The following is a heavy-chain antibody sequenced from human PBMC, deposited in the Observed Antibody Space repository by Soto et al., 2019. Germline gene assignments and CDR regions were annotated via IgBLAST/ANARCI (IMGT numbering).Heavy chain of an antibody. D-gene: IGHD1-26*01. CDR3: AREEGLSGSYWFDP. CDR2: INPNSGDT. CDR1: GYTFTGYY. Sequence: ASVKVSCKASGYTFTGYYMHWVRQAPGQGLEWMGWINPNSGDTNYAQKFQGWVTMTRDTSISTAYMELSRLRSDDTAVYYCAREEGLSGSYWFDPWGQGTLVTVSS. J-gene: IGHJ5*02. V-gene: IGHV1-2*04.